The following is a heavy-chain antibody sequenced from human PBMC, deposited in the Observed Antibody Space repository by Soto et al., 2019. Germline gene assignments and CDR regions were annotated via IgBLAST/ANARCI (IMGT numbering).Heavy chain of an antibody. D-gene: IGHD4-17*01. CDR3: ARARGTVTSYPDY. CDR1: GFTFSDYY. J-gene: IGHJ4*02. Sequence: QVQLVESGGGLVKPGGSLRLSCAASGFTFSDYYMSWIRQAPGKGLEWVSYISSSSGSTIYYAGSVKGRFTISRDNAKNSRYLSMNSLSAEDTAVYYCARARGTVTSYPDYWGQGTLVTVSS. CDR2: ISSSSGSTI. V-gene: IGHV3-11*01.